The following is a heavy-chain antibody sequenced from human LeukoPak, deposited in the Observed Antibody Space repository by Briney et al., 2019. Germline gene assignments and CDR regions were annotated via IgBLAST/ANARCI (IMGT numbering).Heavy chain of an antibody. D-gene: IGHD3-22*01. CDR3: ASSQVDYYDSSGGYYMDV. V-gene: IGHV3-30*02. Sequence: GGSLRLSCAASGFTFSGSALHWVRQAPGKGLEWVAFIRYDGSNKYYADSVKGRFTISRDNSKNTLYLQMNSLRAEDTAVYYCASSQVDYYDSSGGYYMDVWGKGTTVTISS. CDR2: IRYDGSNK. CDR1: GFTFSGSA. J-gene: IGHJ6*03.